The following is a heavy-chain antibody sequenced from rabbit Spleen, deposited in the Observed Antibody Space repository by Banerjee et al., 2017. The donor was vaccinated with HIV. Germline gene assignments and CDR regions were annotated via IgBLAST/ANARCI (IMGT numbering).Heavy chain of an antibody. CDR3: ARDTGSSFSSYGMDL. CDR1: GVAFIDDSY. CDR2: IVTGSSGFS. V-gene: IGHV1S40*01. Sequence: LEEAGGGLVKQGASLPITCIESGVAFIDDSYVCWCGRHPGKGLEWIVCIVTGSSGFSYFASWAKGRFTISKTASTTVTLQMTSLTAADTATYFCARDTGSSFSSYGMDLWGPGTLVTVS. J-gene: IGHJ6*01. D-gene: IGHD8-1*01.